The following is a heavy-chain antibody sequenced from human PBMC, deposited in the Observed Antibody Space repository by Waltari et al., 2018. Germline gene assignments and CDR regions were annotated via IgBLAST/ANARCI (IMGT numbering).Heavy chain of an antibody. V-gene: IGHV3-30-3*01. CDR1: GFQFSDSA. J-gene: IGHJ4*02. D-gene: IGHD6-19*01. CDR3: ARVLRHATGWYWVFDH. Sequence: QVHLVESGGGVVQPGRSLKLSCAVSGFQFSDSAMHWVRLIPGQGLEWVAVVSYNGGNQYYSDSVRGRFSTSRDNSKNTAFLQMSSLRSNDTAVYYCARVLRHATGWYWVFDHWGQGTLVTVSS. CDR2: VSYNGGNQ.